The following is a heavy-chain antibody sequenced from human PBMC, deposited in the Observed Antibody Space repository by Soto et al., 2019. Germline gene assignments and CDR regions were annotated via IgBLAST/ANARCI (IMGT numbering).Heavy chain of an antibody. CDR1: GGTFSSYA. Sequence: SVKVSCKASGGTFSSYAISWVRQAPGQGLEWMGGIIPIFGTANYAQKFQGRVTITADKSTSTAYMERSSLRYEDTAVYYCARTCSGGSCRVYYYYYGMDVWGQGTTVTVSS. J-gene: IGHJ6*02. CDR2: IIPIFGTA. V-gene: IGHV1-69*06. CDR3: ARTCSGGSCRVYYYYYGMDV. D-gene: IGHD2-15*01.